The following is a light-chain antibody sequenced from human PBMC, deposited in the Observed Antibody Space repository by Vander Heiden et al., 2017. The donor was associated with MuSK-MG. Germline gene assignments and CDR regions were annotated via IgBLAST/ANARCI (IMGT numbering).Light chain of an antibody. Sequence: QMPQPPSSLSASVGARVTITCRASQSISSYLNWYQQKPGKAPKLLIYAAPSLQSGVPSRFSGSGSGTDFTLTISSLQPEDVATYYCQQCYSTPWTFGQGTKVEIK. V-gene: IGKV1-39*01. CDR3: QQCYSTPWT. J-gene: IGKJ1*01. CDR2: AAP. CDR1: QSISSY.